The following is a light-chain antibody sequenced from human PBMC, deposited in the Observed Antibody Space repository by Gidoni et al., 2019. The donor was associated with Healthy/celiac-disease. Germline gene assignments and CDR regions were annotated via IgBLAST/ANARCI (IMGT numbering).Light chain of an antibody. Sequence: ESVLTQSPGTLSLSPGDRATLSCSASQSVSSSYLAWYEQKPGQAPRLLIYCASSRATGIPDRSIGIGSGPDFTLTISRLEPEVFAVYSCQQHGSLPWTFGQGTKVEIK. J-gene: IGKJ1*01. V-gene: IGKV3-20*01. CDR1: QSVSSSY. CDR3: QQHGSLPWT. CDR2: CAS.